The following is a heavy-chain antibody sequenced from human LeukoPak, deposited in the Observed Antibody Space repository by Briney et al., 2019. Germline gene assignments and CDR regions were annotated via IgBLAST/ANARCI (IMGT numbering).Heavy chain of an antibody. D-gene: IGHD4-17*01. CDR3: AKSHGDYGLLDY. J-gene: IGHJ4*02. CDR2: FDPEDGDP. CDR1: GYSLTDLS. Sequence: ASVKVSCKVSGYSLTDLSLHWVRQAPGKGLEWMGGFDPEDGDPIYAQKFQGRLSMTEDTSKDTGYMELRTLRSEDTALYYCAKSHGDYGLLDYWGQGTLVTVSS. V-gene: IGHV1-24*01.